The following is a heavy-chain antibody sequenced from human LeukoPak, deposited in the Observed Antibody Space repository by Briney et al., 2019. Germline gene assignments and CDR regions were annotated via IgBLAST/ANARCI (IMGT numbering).Heavy chain of an antibody. Sequence: PGGSLRLSCAASGFTFSSYAMSWVRQAPGKGLEWVSFISPSGDRTSNADSVEGRFTISRDNTRNTLYLQMNSLRAEDTAVYYCAKEGLWFGELEDYWGQGTLVTVSS. V-gene: IGHV3-23*01. CDR3: AKEGLWFGELEDY. J-gene: IGHJ4*02. D-gene: IGHD3-10*01. CDR1: GFTFSSYA. CDR2: ISPSGDRT.